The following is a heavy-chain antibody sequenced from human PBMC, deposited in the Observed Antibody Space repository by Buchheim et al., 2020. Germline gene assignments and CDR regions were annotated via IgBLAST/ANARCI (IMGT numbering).Heavy chain of an antibody. CDR1: GGSFSGYY. D-gene: IGHD7-27*01. Sequence: QVQLQQWGAGLLKPSETLSLTCAVYGGSFSGYYWSWIRQPPGKGLEWIGEINHSGSTNYNPSLKSRVTISVDTSKNQFSLKRSTVNAAYTAVYYCARKLRPLGVHMDVWGKGTT. CDR3: ARKLRPLGVHMDV. J-gene: IGHJ6*03. CDR2: INHSGST. V-gene: IGHV4-34*01.